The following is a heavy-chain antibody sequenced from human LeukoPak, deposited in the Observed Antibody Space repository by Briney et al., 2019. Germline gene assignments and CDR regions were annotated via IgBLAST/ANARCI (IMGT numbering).Heavy chain of an antibody. D-gene: IGHD3-3*01. CDR3: AKAKYYDFWSGYYPDY. J-gene: IGHJ4*02. V-gene: IGHV3-23*01. Sequence: GGSLRLSCAASGFTFSSYAMSWVRQAPGKGLEWVSAISGGGGSTYYADSVKGRFTISRDNSKNTLYLQMNSLRAEDTAVYYCAKAKYYDFWSGYYPDYWGQGTLVTVSS. CDR1: GFTFSSYA. CDR2: ISGGGGST.